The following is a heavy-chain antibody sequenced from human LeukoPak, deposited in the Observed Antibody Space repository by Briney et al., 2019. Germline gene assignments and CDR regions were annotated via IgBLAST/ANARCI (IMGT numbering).Heavy chain of an antibody. V-gene: IGHV3-21*01. CDR1: GFTFSSYS. J-gene: IGHJ4*02. CDR2: ISSNSSYI. Sequence: GGSLRLSCAASGFTFSSYSMNWVRQAPGKGLEWVSSISSNSSYIYYADSVKGRFTISRDNAKNSLYLQMNSLRAEDTAVYYCARAGGSIAAHIDYWGQGTLVTVSS. CDR3: ARAGGSIAAHIDY. D-gene: IGHD6-6*01.